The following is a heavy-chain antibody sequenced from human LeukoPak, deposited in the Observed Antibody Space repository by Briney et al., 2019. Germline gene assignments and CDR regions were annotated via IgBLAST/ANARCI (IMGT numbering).Heavy chain of an antibody. CDR1: GFTFSSYS. Sequence: GGSLRLSCAASGFTFSSYSMNWVRQAPGKGLEWVSSISSSSSYIYYADSVKGRFTISRDNAKNSLYLQMNSLRAEDTAVYYCARDERIAWRTAMGLYFDYWGQGTLVTVSS. CDR3: ARDERIAWRTAMGLYFDY. D-gene: IGHD5-18*01. V-gene: IGHV3-21*01. J-gene: IGHJ4*02. CDR2: ISSSSSYI.